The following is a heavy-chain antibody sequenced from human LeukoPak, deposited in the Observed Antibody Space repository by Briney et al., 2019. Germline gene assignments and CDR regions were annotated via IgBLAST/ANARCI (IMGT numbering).Heavy chain of an antibody. D-gene: IGHD3-9*01. V-gene: IGHV3-33*01. J-gene: IGHJ5*02. Sequence: PGRSLRLPCAASGFTFSSYGMHWVRQAPGKGLEWVAVIWYDGSNKYYADSVKGRFTISRDNSKHTLYLQMNSLRAEDTAVYYCARVKSPLRYFDSTWFDPWGQGTLVTVSS. CDR3: ARVKSPLRYFDSTWFDP. CDR2: IWYDGSNK. CDR1: GFTFSSYG.